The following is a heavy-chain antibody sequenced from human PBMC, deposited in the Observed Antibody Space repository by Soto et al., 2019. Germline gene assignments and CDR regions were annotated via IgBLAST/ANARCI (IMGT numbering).Heavy chain of an antibody. CDR2: IWYDGSNK. J-gene: IGHJ4*02. Sequence: GGSLRLSCAASGFTFSSYGMHWVRQAPGKGLEWVAVIWYDGSNKYYVDSVKGRFTISGDNSKNTLYLQMNSLRAEDTAVYYCARRDGGSGSPLDYWGQGTLVTVSS. D-gene: IGHD3-10*01. CDR1: GFTFSSYG. CDR3: ARRDGGSGSPLDY. V-gene: IGHV3-33*01.